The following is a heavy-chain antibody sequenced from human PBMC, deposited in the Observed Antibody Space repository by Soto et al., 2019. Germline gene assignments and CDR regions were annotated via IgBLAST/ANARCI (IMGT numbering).Heavy chain of an antibody. CDR2: ISHTGSP. CDR3: ASQLESTTYFDY. J-gene: IGHJ4*02. Sequence: LQLQESGPGLVKPSETLSLTCTVSGGSISNSDYFWAWMRQPPGKGLEWVGTISHTGSPRYNPSHKSRVPISVNTSKKQSSLRLPSVTAADTAVFYCASQLESTTYFDYWGRGTLVTVSS. D-gene: IGHD1-1*01. CDR1: GGSISNSDYF. V-gene: IGHV4-39*01.